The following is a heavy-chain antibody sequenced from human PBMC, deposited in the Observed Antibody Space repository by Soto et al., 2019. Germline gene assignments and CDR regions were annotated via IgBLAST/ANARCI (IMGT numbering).Heavy chain of an antibody. J-gene: IGHJ4*02. CDR2: IYYSGST. Sequence: VSCGSVSSGSYYWSWIRQPPGKGLEWIGYIYYSGSTNYNPSLKSRVTISVDTSKNQFSLKLSSVTAADTAVYYCAREPSANDYGDYFDYWGQGTLVTVSS. D-gene: IGHD4-17*01. CDR1: CGSVSSGSYY. V-gene: IGHV4-61*01. CDR3: AREPSANDYGDYFDY.